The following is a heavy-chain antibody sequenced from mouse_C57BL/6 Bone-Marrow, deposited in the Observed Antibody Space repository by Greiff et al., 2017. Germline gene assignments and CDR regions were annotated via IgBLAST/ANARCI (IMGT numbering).Heavy chain of an antibody. CDR2: SYPRSGNT. Sequence: QVHVKQSGAELARPGASVKLSCKASGYTFTSYGISWVKQRTGQGLEWIGESYPRSGNTYYNEKFQGKATLTADKSSSPAYMEHRSLTSDDSAVYFCARGDYAYFYYWGRGTTLTVAS. D-gene: IGHD2-4*01. CDR3: ARGDYAYFYY. V-gene: IGHV1-81*01. J-gene: IGHJ2*01. CDR1: GYTFTSYG.